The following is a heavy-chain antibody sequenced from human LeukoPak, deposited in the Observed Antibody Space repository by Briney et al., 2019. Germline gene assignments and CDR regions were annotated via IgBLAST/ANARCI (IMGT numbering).Heavy chain of an antibody. CDR3: AKDLGNSFDY. Sequence: PGGSLRLSCAASGFTFSSYSMNWVRQAPGKGLEWVSSISSSSSYIYYADSVKGRFTISRDNSKNTLYLQMNSLRAEDTAVYYCAKDLGNSFDYWGQGTLVTVSS. V-gene: IGHV3-21*01. J-gene: IGHJ4*02. CDR2: ISSSSSYI. CDR1: GFTFSSYS. D-gene: IGHD4-23*01.